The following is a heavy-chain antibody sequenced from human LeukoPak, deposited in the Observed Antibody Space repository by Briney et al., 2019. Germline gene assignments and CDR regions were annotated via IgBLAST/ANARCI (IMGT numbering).Heavy chain of an antibody. V-gene: IGHV3-9*01. J-gene: IGHJ6*02. Sequence: GGSLRLSCAASGFTFDDYAMHWVRQAPGKGLEWVSGISWNSGSIGYADSVKGRFTISRDNAKNSLYLQMDSLRAEDTALYYCAKDDQGHGGAMYYYYGMDVWGQGTTVTVSS. CDR2: ISWNSGSI. CDR1: GFTFDDYA. CDR3: AKDDQGHGGAMYYYYGMDV. D-gene: IGHD4-23*01.